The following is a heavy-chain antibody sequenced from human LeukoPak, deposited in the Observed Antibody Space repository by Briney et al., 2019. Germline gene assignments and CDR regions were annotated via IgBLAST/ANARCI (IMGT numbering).Heavy chain of an antibody. V-gene: IGHV3-21*01. CDR1: GFTFSSYS. J-gene: IGHJ4*02. Sequence: GSLILSCAASGFTFSSYSMNWVRQAPGKGLEWVSSISSSSSYIYYADSVKGRFTISRDNAKNSLYLQMNSLRAEDTAVYYCASEGDDEDYDSSGYPKVDYWGQGTLVTVSS. CDR2: ISSSSSYI. CDR3: ASEGDDEDYDSSGYPKVDY. D-gene: IGHD3-22*01.